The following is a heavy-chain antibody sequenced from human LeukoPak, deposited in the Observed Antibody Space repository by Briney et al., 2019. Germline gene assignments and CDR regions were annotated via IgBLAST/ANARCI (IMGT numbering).Heavy chain of an antibody. CDR2: IKQDGSEK. CDR1: GFTFSSYW. D-gene: IGHD3-10*01. J-gene: IGHJ6*02. CDR3: ARDRAGKNYYYYGMDV. V-gene: IGHV3-7*01. Sequence: GGSLRLSCAASGFTFSSYWMSWVRQAPGKGLEWVANIKQDGSEKYYVDSVKGRFTISRDNTKNSLYLQMNSLRAEDTAVYYCARDRAGKNYYYYGMDVWGQGTTVTVSS.